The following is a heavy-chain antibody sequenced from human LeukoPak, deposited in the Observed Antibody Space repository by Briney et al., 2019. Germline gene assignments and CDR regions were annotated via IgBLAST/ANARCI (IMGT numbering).Heavy chain of an antibody. CDR1: GYTFTGYY. J-gene: IGHJ4*02. Sequence: ASVKVSCKASGYTFTGYYMHWVRQAPGQGLEWMGWINPNSGGTNYAQKFQGRVTMTRDTSISTAYMELSRLRSDDTAVYYCARPYCSGGSCYDYWGQGTLVTVSS. CDR2: INPNSGGT. D-gene: IGHD2-15*01. V-gene: IGHV1-2*02. CDR3: ARPYCSGGSCYDY.